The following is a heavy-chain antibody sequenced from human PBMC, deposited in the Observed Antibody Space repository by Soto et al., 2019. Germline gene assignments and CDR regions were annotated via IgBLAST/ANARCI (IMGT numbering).Heavy chain of an antibody. J-gene: IGHJ5*02. D-gene: IGHD3-3*01. Sequence: QVQLQESGPGLVKPSGTLSLTCAVSGGSIRSSNWWSWVRQPPGKGLEWIGEIYHSGSTNYNPSLKSRVTISVDKSKSQFSLNLTSVTAADTAVYYCARAREGVVTVGWFDPWGQGTLVTVSS. CDR2: IYHSGST. CDR3: ARAREGVVTVGWFDP. CDR1: GGSIRSSNW. V-gene: IGHV4-4*02.